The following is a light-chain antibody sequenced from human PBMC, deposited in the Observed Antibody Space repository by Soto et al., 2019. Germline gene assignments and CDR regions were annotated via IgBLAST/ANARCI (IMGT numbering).Light chain of an antibody. CDR2: DAS. CDR1: QSVSNQ. J-gene: IGKJ1*01. CDR3: QQRFNWPPWT. V-gene: IGKV3-11*01. Sequence: EIVMTQSPATLSVSPGDRATLSCRASQSVSNQLAWYQQKPGQAPRLLIYDASNRASGIPARFRGSGSGTDFTLTISSLEPEDFAVYYCQQRFNWPPWTFGQGTKVDIK.